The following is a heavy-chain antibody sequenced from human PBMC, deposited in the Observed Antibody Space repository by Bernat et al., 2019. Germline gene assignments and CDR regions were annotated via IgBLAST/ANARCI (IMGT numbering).Heavy chain of an antibody. CDR3: AKINDFWSGYYDY. J-gene: IGHJ4*02. V-gene: IGHV3-23*04. CDR1: GFTFSNAW. Sequence: EVQLVESGGGLVKPGGSLRLSCAASGFTFSNAWMSWVRQAPGKGLEWVSAISGSGGSTYYADSVKGRFTISRDNSKNTLYLQMNSLRAEDTAVYYCAKINDFWSGYYDYWGQGTLITVSS. CDR2: ISGSGGST. D-gene: IGHD3-3*01.